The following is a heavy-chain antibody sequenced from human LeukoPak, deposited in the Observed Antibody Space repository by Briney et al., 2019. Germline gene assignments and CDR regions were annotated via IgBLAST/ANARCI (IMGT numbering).Heavy chain of an antibody. V-gene: IGHV3-23*01. Sequence: GGSLRLSCAASGFPFSSYAMSWVRQAPGKGLEWVSAISGSGGSTYYADSVKGRFTISRDNSKNTLYLQMNSLRAEDTAVYYCAKLGSYPSPESYGSGSWDDYWGQGTLVTVSS. J-gene: IGHJ4*02. CDR1: GFPFSSYA. D-gene: IGHD3-10*01. CDR3: AKLGSYPSPESYGSGSWDDY. CDR2: ISGSGGST.